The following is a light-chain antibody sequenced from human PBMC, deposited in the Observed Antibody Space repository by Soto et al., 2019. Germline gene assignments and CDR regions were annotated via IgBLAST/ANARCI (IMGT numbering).Light chain of an antibody. CDR2: KAY. Sequence: DIQMTQSPSTLSASVGDRVTITCRASQSVSTWLAWYQQKPGKVPKLLIYKAYSLESGVPSRFSGSGSGTDFTLTISSLQPYDFATYYCQQYNSNPLTFGGGTKVEIK. CDR3: QQYNSNPLT. J-gene: IGKJ4*01. V-gene: IGKV1-5*03. CDR1: QSVSTW.